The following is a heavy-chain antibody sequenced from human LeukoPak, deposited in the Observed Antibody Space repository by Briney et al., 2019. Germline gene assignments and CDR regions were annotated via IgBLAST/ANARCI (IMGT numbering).Heavy chain of an antibody. V-gene: IGHV3-23*01. D-gene: IGHD3-9*01. J-gene: IGHJ4*02. Sequence: GSLRLSCAASGFPFSNYAMSWVRQAPGKGLEWVSAILGSGGSTYYADSVKGRFTVSRDDSRSTLYLQMKSLRAEDTALYYCAKWGDYDVLTGYYVPDYWGQGTRVTVSS. CDR3: AKWGDYDVLTGYYVPDY. CDR2: ILGSGGST. CDR1: GFPFSNYA.